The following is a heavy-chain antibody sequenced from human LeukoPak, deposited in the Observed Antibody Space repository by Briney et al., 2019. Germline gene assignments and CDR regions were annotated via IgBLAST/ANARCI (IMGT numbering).Heavy chain of an antibody. CDR1: GFTFINYA. Sequence: PGGSLRLSCEASGFTFINYAMTWVRQAPGKGLEWVSRISSSGGNTYYADSVKGRFTISRDSSKNTLYLQMNSLRAEDTAVYYCAKTSYCDSGKGRSFDYWAQGTLVTVSS. CDR2: ISSSGGNT. V-gene: IGHV3-23*01. CDR3: AKTSYCDSGKGRSFDY. J-gene: IGHJ4*02. D-gene: IGHD3-10*01.